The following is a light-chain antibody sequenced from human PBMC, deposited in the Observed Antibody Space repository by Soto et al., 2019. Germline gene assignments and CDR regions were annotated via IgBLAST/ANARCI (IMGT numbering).Light chain of an antibody. CDR3: QQTYRIPLT. V-gene: IGKV3-20*01. Sequence: EIVLTQSPGTLSLSPGERATLSCRASQSVSSSYLAWYQQKPGQAPRLLIYGASSRASGIPDRFSGSGSGTDFTLTISNLHPEDFATYSCQQTYRIPLTFGGGTKVDIK. CDR1: QSVSSSY. J-gene: IGKJ4*01. CDR2: GAS.